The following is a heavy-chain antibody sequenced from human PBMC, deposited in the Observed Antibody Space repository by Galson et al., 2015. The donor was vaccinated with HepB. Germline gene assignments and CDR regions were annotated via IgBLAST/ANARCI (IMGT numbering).Heavy chain of an antibody. Sequence: SVKVSCKASGYTFTNYGLSWVRQAPGQGIEWMGWISGYNGNTNYAQKLQDRVTMTTDTSTSTAYMELRSLRSDDTAVYYCARDGYYDGSGYYYVLYYGMDVWGQGTTVTVSS. CDR1: GYTFTNYG. CDR3: ARDGYYDGSGYYYVLYYGMDV. J-gene: IGHJ6*02. CDR2: ISGYNGNT. V-gene: IGHV1-18*04. D-gene: IGHD3-22*01.